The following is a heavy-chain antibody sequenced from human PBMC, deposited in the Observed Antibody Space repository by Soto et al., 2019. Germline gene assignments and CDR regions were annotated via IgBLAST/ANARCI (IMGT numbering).Heavy chain of an antibody. Sequence: QVQLVQSGAEVKKPGASVKISCKASGYTFTRYTMNWVRQAPGQRLEWMGWINPDNGNTKSSQKFQDRVIINRDTYASTAYMDLSSLRSEDTAVYYCARGIATGQLDPWGQGTLVTVSS. V-gene: IGHV1-3*01. CDR3: ARGIATGQLDP. D-gene: IGHD2-15*01. J-gene: IGHJ5*02. CDR1: GYTFTRYT. CDR2: INPDNGNT.